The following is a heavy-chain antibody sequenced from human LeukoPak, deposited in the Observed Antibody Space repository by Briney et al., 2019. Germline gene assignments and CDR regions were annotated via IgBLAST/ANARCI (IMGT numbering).Heavy chain of an antibody. Sequence: GGSLRLSCATSGFTLSSYSINWVRQAPGKGLEWVSYISSGSTTIYYADSVKGRFTISRDNAKNSLYLQMNSLRAEDTAVYYCARDVEQWLVRVYYFDYWGQGTLVTVSS. D-gene: IGHD6-19*01. V-gene: IGHV3-48*01. J-gene: IGHJ4*02. CDR2: ISSGSTTI. CDR1: GFTLSSYS. CDR3: ARDVEQWLVRVYYFDY.